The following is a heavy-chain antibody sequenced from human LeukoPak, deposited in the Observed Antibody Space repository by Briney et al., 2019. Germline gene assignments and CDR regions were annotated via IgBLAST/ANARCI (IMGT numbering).Heavy chain of an antibody. J-gene: IGHJ4*02. D-gene: IGHD2-15*01. Sequence: GGSLRLSYAASGFTFSSYNMNWVRQAPGKGLEWVSYISSSSSTIYYADSVKGRFTISRDNAKNSLYLQMNSLRAEDTAVYYCARDQGGGHTYYFDYWGQGTLVTVAS. V-gene: IGHV3-48*01. CDR1: GFTFSSYN. CDR2: ISSSSSTI. CDR3: ARDQGGGHTYYFDY.